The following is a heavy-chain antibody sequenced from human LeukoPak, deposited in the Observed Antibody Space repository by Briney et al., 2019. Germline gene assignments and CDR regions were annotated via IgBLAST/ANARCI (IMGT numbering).Heavy chain of an antibody. D-gene: IGHD3-3*01. CDR1: GYTFASYG. V-gene: IGHV1-8*01. CDR2: MNPNSGNT. CDR3: ARVGGYDFWSGSPTYYFDY. Sequence: ASVKVSCKASGYTFASYGINWVRQATGQGLEWMGWMNPNSGNTGYAQKLQGRVTMTRNTSISTAYMELSSLRSEDTAVYYCARVGGYDFWSGSPTYYFDYWGQGTLVTVSS. J-gene: IGHJ4*02.